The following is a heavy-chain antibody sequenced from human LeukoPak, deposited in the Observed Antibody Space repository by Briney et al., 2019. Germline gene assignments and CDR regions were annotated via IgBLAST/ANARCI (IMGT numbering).Heavy chain of an antibody. CDR1: GYTFTSYG. Sequence: ASVKVSCKASGYTFTSYGISWVRQAPGQGLEWMGWISAYNGNTNYAQKLQGRVTMTTETSTSTAYMELRSLRSDHTAVYYCARDYYGSGSYSRYYYYYGMDVWGKGTTVTVSS. CDR2: ISAYNGNT. J-gene: IGHJ6*04. D-gene: IGHD3-10*01. CDR3: ARDYYGSGSYSRYYYYYGMDV. V-gene: IGHV1-18*04.